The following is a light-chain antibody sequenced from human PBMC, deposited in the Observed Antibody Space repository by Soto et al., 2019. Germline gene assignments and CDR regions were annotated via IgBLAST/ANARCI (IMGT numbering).Light chain of an antibody. CDR3: QQGYSPLLS. Sequence: DIQMTQSPSSLSASVGDRVTITCRASQSISNSLNWLQLKPGKAPKLLMYATSTLQSGVPSRFSGSWSGTDFTLTISSMQSEDSAGYYCQQGYSPLLSFGGGTRVEIK. CDR1: QSISNS. V-gene: IGKV1-39*01. CDR2: ATS. J-gene: IGKJ4*01.